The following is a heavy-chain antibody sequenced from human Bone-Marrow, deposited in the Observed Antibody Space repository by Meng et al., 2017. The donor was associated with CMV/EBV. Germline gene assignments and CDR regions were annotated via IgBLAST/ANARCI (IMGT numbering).Heavy chain of an antibody. Sequence: GESLKISCADSGFSFSSYEMNWVRQAPGKGLEWVSYTTSSGRTGYYADSVKGRFAISRDNDKKLLYLQMNSLRAEDTAVYYCARNYQKGLAAAGSCWFDPWGQGTLVTVSS. J-gene: IGHJ5*02. CDR1: GFSFSSYE. CDR2: TTSSGRTG. V-gene: IGHV3-48*03. CDR3: ARNYQKGLAAAGSCWFDP. D-gene: IGHD6-13*01.